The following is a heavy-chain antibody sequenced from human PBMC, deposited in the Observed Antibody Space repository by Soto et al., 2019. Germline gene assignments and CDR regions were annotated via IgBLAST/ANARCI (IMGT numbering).Heavy chain of an antibody. CDR1: GGSISSYY. D-gene: IGHD5-12*01. V-gene: IGHV4-59*01. J-gene: IGHJ3*02. CDR2: IYYSGST. CDR3: ARDRWGSNIVATNDAFDI. Sequence: PSETLSLTCTVSGGSISSYYWSWIRQPPGKGLEWIGYIYYSGSTNYNPSLKSRVTISVDTSKNQFSLKLSSVTAADTAVYYCARDRWGSNIVATNDAFDIWGQGTMVTVS.